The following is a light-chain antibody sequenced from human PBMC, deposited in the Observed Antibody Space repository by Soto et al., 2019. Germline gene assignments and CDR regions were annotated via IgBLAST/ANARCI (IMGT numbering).Light chain of an antibody. V-gene: IGKV3-20*01. Sequence: EIVLKQSPGTLSLSPGERATLSCRASQSVSSNYLAWYQQKPGQAPRLLIYGASTRATRIPDRFIGSGSGTDFILTISRLEPEDFAVYYCQQYGSSPRTFGQG. J-gene: IGKJ1*01. CDR2: GAS. CDR1: QSVSSNY. CDR3: QQYGSSPRT.